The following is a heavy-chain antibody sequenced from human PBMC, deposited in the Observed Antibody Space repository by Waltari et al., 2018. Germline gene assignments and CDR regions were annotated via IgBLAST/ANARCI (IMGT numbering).Heavy chain of an antibody. CDR1: GGSISSSSYY. CDR3: ARQVPVVIPYYYYIDV. V-gene: IGHV4-39*01. CDR2: IYYSGST. Sequence: QLQLQESGPGLVKPSETLSLTCTVSGGSISSSSYYWGWIRQPPGKGLEWIGSIYYSGSTYYNPSLKSRVTISVDTSKNQFSLKLSSVTAADTAVYYCARQVPVVIPYYYYIDVWGKGTTVTVSS. J-gene: IGHJ6*03. D-gene: IGHD3-22*01.